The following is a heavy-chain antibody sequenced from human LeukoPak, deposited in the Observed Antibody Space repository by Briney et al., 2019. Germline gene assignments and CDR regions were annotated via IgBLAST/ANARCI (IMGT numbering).Heavy chain of an antibody. Sequence: PGGSLRLSCAASGFTFSSYAMSWVRQAPGKGLEWVSAISGSGGSTYYADSVKGRFTISRDNSKNTLYLQMNSLRAEDTAVYYCAKCPLYVDYCANWFDPWGQGTLVTVSS. CDR3: AKCPLYVDYCANWFDP. CDR2: ISGSGGST. CDR1: GFTFSSYA. V-gene: IGHV3-23*01. J-gene: IGHJ5*02. D-gene: IGHD4-17*01.